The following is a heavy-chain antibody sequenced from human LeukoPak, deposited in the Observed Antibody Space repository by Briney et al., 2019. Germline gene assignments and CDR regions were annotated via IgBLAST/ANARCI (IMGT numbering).Heavy chain of an antibody. V-gene: IGHV3-23*01. CDR2: ISGSGGST. J-gene: IGHJ4*02. CDR1: GFTFSSHA. CDR3: AKVGSQLWFDY. D-gene: IGHD5-18*01. Sequence: GGSLRLSCAASGFTFSSHAMSWVRQAPGKGLEWVSAISGSGGSTYYADSVKGRFTISRDKSKNTLYLQMNSLRAEDTAVYYCAKVGSQLWFDYWGQGTLVTVSS.